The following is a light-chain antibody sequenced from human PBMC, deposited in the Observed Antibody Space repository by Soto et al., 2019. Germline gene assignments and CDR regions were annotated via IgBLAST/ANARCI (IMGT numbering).Light chain of an antibody. Sequence: EIVLTQSPATLSLSPGERATLSRRASQTVYRYLAWYQQKPGQAPRLLIYDAFNRATGIPSRFSGSGSGTDFTLTISSLEPEDFAVYYCQQRHYWPPYFGGGTKVDIK. J-gene: IGKJ4*01. V-gene: IGKV3-11*01. CDR1: QTVYRY. CDR3: QQRHYWPPY. CDR2: DAF.